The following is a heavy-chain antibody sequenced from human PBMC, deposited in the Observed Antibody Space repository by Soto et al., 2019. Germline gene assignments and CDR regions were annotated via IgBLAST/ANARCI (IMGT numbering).Heavy chain of an antibody. Sequence: GGSLRLSCAASGFTFSSYAMHWVRQAPGKGLEWVAVISYDGSNKYYADSVKGRFTISRDNSKNTLYLRMNSLRAEDTAVYYCARERGDYYDSSGYYYVNPSFDYWGQGTLVTVSS. J-gene: IGHJ4*02. V-gene: IGHV3-30-3*01. CDR1: GFTFSSYA. CDR3: ARERGDYYDSSGYYYVNPSFDY. CDR2: ISYDGSNK. D-gene: IGHD3-22*01.